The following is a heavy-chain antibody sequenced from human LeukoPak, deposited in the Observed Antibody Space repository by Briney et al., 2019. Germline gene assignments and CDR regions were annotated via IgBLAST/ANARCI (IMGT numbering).Heavy chain of an antibody. CDR2: IYYSGST. J-gene: IGHJ4*02. D-gene: IGHD3-3*01. V-gene: IGHV4-59*08. Sequence: SETLSLTCSVSGGFISDFYWNWIRQPPGKGLEWIGYIYYSGSTNYNPSLKSRVTISVDTSENQFSLKLGSLTAADTAVYYCARQSPHYDFWGNYYTLALWGQGTLVTVSS. CDR1: GGFISDFY. CDR3: ARQSPHYDFWGNYYTLAL.